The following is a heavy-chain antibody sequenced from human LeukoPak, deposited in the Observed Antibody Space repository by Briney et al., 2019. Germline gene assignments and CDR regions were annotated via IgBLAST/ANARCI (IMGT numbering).Heavy chain of an antibody. CDR2: IDPSDSHA. CDR1: GYSFTTYL. Sequence: GESLKISCQASGYSFTTYLINWVRQVPGKGLEWMGRIDPSDSHANYNPSFQGHVTISADKSINTAYLQWSSLKASDTAIYYCARGALDDWGQGTLVTVSS. V-gene: IGHV5-10-1*01. J-gene: IGHJ4*02. CDR3: ARGALDD. D-gene: IGHD3-16*01.